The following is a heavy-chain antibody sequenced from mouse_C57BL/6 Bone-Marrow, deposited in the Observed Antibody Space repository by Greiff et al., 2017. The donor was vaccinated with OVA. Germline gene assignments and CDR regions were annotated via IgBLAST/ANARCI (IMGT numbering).Heavy chain of an antibody. CDR1: GFNIKDDY. CDR2: IDPENGDT. J-gene: IGHJ2*01. CDR3: TTPVVAYYFDY. V-gene: IGHV14-4*01. Sequence: EVQLQQSGAELVRPGASVKLSCTASGFNIKDDYMHWVKQRPEQGLEWIGWIDPENGDTEYASKFQGKATITADTYSNTAYLQLSSLTSEDTAVYYCTTPVVAYYFDYWGQGTTLTVAS. D-gene: IGHD1-1*01.